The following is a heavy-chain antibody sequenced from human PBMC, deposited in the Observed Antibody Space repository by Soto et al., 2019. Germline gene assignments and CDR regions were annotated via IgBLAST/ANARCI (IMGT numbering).Heavy chain of an antibody. CDR2: IKQDGSEK. V-gene: IGHV3-7*05. J-gene: IGHJ4*02. CDR3: AGGTGWLSDS. D-gene: IGHD3-9*01. Sequence: EAHLVESGGGLVQPGGSLRLSCAASGFNCNTYWMSWVRQAPGKGLEWVAIIKQDGSEKLYVDSLEGRFTISRDNAKKSLYLQMDSLRVDDTAVYYCAGGTGWLSDSWGQGTLVIVSS. CDR1: GFNCNTYW.